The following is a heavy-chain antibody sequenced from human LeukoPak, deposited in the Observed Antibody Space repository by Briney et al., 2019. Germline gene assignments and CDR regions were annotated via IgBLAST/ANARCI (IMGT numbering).Heavy chain of an antibody. V-gene: IGHV3-30*03. D-gene: IGHD2-2*01. CDR2: ISYDGSNK. Sequence: GGSLRLSCEVSGFTFSSYGMHWVRQAPGKGLEWVAVISYDGSNKYYADSVKGRFTISRDNSKNTLYLQMNSLRAEDTAVYYCAIGGRYCSSTSCYANAFDYWGQGTLVTVSS. CDR1: GFTFSSYG. CDR3: AIGGRYCSSTSCYANAFDY. J-gene: IGHJ4*02.